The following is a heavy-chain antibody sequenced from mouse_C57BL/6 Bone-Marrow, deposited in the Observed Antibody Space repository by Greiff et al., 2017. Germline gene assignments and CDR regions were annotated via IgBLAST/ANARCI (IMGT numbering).Heavy chain of an antibody. D-gene: IGHD2-4*01. CDR3: ASKEAIYYDYDEWFAY. CDR2: INPSTGGT. CDR1: GYSFPGYY. V-gene: IGHV1-42*01. J-gene: IGHJ3*01. Sequence: EVQLQQSGPELVKPGASVKISCKASGYSFPGYYMNWVKQSPEKSLEWIGEINPSTGGTTYNQKFKAKATLTVDKSSSTAYMQLKSLTSEDSAVYYCASKEAIYYDYDEWFAYWGQGTLVTVAA.